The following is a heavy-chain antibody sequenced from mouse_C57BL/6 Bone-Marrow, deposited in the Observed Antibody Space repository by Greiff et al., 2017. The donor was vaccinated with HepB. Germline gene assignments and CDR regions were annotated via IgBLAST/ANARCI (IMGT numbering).Heavy chain of an antibody. J-gene: IGHJ1*03. CDR1: GFSFNTYA. D-gene: IGHD1-1*01. Sequence: EVMLVESGGGLVQPKGSLKLSCAASGFSFNTYAMNWVRQAPGKGLEWVARIRSKSNNYATSSADSVKDRFTISRDDSESMLYLQMNNLKTEDTAMYYCVRLGSIYAYWYFDVWGTGTTVTVSS. V-gene: IGHV10-1*01. CDR3: VRLGSIYAYWYFDV. CDR2: IRSKSNNYAT.